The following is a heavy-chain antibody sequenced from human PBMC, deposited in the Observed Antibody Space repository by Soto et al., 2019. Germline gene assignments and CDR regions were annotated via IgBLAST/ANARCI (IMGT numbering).Heavy chain of an antibody. CDR2: IWYDGSNK. V-gene: IGHV3-33*01. Sequence: QVQLVESGGGVVQPGRSLRLSCAASGFTFSSYGMHWVRQAPGKGLEWVAVIWYDGSNKYYADSVKGRFTISRDNSKNTLYLQMNSLRAEDTAVYYCARELGMEDYGMDVWGQGTTVTVS. CDR3: ARELGMEDYGMDV. D-gene: IGHD7-27*01. CDR1: GFTFSSYG. J-gene: IGHJ6*02.